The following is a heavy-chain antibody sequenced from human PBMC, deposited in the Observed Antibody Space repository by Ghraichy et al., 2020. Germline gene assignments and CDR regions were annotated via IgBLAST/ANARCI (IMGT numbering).Heavy chain of an antibody. CDR3: ATDLRGGVAAASYWYFDL. J-gene: IGHJ2*01. Sequence: ASVKVSCKVSGYTLTELSMHWVRQAPGKGLEWMGGFDPEDGETIYAQKFQGRVTMTEDTSTDTAYMELSSLRSEDTAVYYCATDLRGGVAAASYWYFDLWGRGTLVTVSS. V-gene: IGHV1-24*01. CDR2: FDPEDGET. D-gene: IGHD6-13*01. CDR1: GYTLTELS.